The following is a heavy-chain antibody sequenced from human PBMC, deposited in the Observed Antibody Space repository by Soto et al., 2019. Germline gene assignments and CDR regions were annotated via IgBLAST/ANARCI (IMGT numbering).Heavy chain of an antibody. J-gene: IGHJ6*03. CDR2: INHSGST. Sequence: PSETLSLTCAVYGGSFSGYYWSWIRQPPGKGLEWIGEINHSGSTNYNPSLKSRVTISVDTSKNQFSLKLSSVTAADTAVYYCARAPIVVVPAATDYYYYYMDVWGKGTTVTVSS. D-gene: IGHD2-2*01. CDR3: ARAPIVVVPAATDYYYYYMDV. V-gene: IGHV4-34*01. CDR1: GGSFSGYY.